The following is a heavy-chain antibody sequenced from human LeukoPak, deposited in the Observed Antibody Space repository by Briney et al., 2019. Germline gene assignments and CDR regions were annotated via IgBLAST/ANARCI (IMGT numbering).Heavy chain of an antibody. CDR1: GFILSTHG. CDR2: MWYDGSRE. D-gene: IGHD1-26*01. Sequence: GGSLRLSCAASGFILSTHGMHWVRQAPGKGLEWVAGMWYDGSREDYADSVKGRFTISRDMSKNTLNLQMNSLRVEDTAMFYCARDLSSGSPDYRGQGTLVTVSS. J-gene: IGHJ4*02. CDR3: ARDLSSGSPDY. V-gene: IGHV3-33*01.